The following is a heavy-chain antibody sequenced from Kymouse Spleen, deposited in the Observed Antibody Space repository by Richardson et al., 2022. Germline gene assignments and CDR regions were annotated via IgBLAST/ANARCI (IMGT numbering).Heavy chain of an antibody. CDR2: ISWNSGSI. Sequence: EVQLVESGGGLVQPGRSLRLSCAASGFTFDDYAMHWVRQAPGKGLEWVSGISWNSGSIGYADSVKGRFTISRDNAKNSLYLQMNSLRAEDTALYYCAKDGGIAVAGKDYYYYGMDVWGQGTTVTVSS. J-gene: IGHJ6*02. D-gene: IGHD6-19*01. CDR3: AKDGGIAVAGKDYYYYGMDV. CDR1: GFTFDDYA. V-gene: IGHV3-9*01.